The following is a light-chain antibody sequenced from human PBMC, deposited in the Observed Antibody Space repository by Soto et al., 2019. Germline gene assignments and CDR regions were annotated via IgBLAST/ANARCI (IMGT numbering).Light chain of an antibody. CDR1: SSNIGSNF. J-gene: IGLJ1*01. CDR3: QSYDSSLSGSRV. Sequence: QSVLTQPPSVSAAPGQKVTISCSGSSSNIGSNFVSWYQQVPGTAPKLLIYGNSNRPSGVPDRFSGSKSGTSASLAITGLQAEDGADYYCQSYDSSLSGSRVFGTGTKVTVL. CDR2: GNS. V-gene: IGLV1-40*01.